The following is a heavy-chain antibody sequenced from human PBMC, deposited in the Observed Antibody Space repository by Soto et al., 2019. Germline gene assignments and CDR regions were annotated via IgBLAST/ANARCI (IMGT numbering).Heavy chain of an antibody. V-gene: IGHV1-69*01. CDR1: GGVFRNYA. Sequence: QVQLVQSGAEVKKPGSSVNVSCKASGGVFRNYAINLVRQAPGQGIEWMGGIIPVFGTADYPQKFQGRVTTTADESTTTAYMERTSLKTEDTAVYFCARDRRGSYAFDSWGQGTLVTVAS. J-gene: IGHJ5*01. CDR2: IIPVFGTA. D-gene: IGHD1-26*01. CDR3: ARDRRGSYAFDS.